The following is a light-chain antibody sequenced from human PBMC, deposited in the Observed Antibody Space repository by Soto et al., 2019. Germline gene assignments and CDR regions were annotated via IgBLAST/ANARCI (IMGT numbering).Light chain of an antibody. Sequence: DIQLTQSPSPLSASVGDRVTITCRASQSVTTYLNWYQQKPGKAPKLLISAASSLRDGVPSRFSGSGSGTVFTLTINSLHPEDFATYYCQQSFSDPPLSFGGGTRVEVK. CDR3: QQSFSDPPLS. CDR1: QSVTTY. J-gene: IGKJ4*01. CDR2: AAS. V-gene: IGKV1-39*01.